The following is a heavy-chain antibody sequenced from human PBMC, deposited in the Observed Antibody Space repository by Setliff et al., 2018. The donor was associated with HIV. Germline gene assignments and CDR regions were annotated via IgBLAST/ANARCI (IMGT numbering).Heavy chain of an antibody. CDR1: GGTFDNYP. V-gene: IGHV1-69*10. CDR3: ARKEYQLLHAFDI. CDR2: IIPVLDMP. Sequence: SVKVSCKSSGGTFDNYPINWVRQAPGQGLEWMGGIIPVLDMPHYAQKFQGRVTMTADKSTNTAYMEVNSLRSEDTAVYYCARKEYQLLHAFDIWGQGTMVTVSS. D-gene: IGHD2-2*01. J-gene: IGHJ3*02.